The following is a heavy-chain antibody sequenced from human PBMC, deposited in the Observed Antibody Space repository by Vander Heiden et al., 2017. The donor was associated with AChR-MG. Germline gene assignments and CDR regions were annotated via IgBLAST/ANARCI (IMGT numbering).Heavy chain of an antibody. D-gene: IGHD4-17*01. V-gene: IGHV3-48*03. Sequence: EVQLVESGGGLVQPGGSLRLSCAAPGFTFSSYEMNWVRQAPGKGLEWVSYISSSGRTIYYADSVKGRFTISRDNAKNSLYLQMNSLRAEDTAVYYCARGSTTSDYWGQGTLVTVSS. J-gene: IGHJ4*02. CDR1: GFTFSSYE. CDR3: ARGSTTSDY. CDR2: ISSSGRTI.